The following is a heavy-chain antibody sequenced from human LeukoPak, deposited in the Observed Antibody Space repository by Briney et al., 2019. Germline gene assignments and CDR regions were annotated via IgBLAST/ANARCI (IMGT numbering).Heavy chain of an antibody. CDR3: ARVGAAAGLDY. CDR1: GGSFSGHY. Sequence: KASETLSLTCAVSGGSFSGHYWNCIRQPPGKGLEWIGEINHGGSTNYNPSLKSRVTISVDTSKNQFSLKLSSVTAADTAVYYCARVGAAAGLDYWGQGTLVTVSS. V-gene: IGHV4-34*01. D-gene: IGHD6-13*01. J-gene: IGHJ4*02. CDR2: INHGGST.